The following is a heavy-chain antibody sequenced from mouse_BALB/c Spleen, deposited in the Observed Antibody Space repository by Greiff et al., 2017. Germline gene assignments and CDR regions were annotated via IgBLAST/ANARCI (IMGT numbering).Heavy chain of an antibody. CDR1: GYSITSYYA. D-gene: IGHD1-1*01. J-gene: IGHJ2*01. CDR2: ISYSGST. Sequence: EVHLVESGPGLVKPSQSLSLTCTVTGYSITSYYAWNWIRQFPGNQLEWMGYISYSGSTCYNPSLKSRISITRDTSKNQFFLQLNSVTTEDTATYYCARGGLRVYFDYWGQGTTLTVSS. V-gene: IGHV3-2*02. CDR3: ARGGLRVYFDY.